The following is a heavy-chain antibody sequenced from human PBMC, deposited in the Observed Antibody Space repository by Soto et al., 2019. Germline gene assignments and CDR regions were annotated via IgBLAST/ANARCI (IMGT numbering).Heavy chain of an antibody. J-gene: IGHJ6*02. D-gene: IGHD1-1*01. CDR2: MNPNSGNT. Sequence: QVQLVQSGAEVKKPGASVKVSCKASGYTFTSYDINWVRQATGQGLEWMGWMNPNSGNTGYAQKFRGRVTMTRNTSISTAYMELSSLRTEDTAVYYCARERTGTTSMDVWGQGTTVTVSS. CDR3: ARERTGTTSMDV. CDR1: GYTFTSYD. V-gene: IGHV1-8*01.